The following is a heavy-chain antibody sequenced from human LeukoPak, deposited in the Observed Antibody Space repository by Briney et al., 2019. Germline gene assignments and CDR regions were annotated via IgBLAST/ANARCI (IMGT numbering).Heavy chain of an antibody. CDR1: GYSISSGYY. D-gene: IGHD3-3*01. Sequence: ASETLSLTCTVSGYSISSGYYWGWIRQPPGKGLEWIGSIYHSGSTYYNPSLKSRVTISVDTSKNQFSLKLSSVTAADTAVYYCARVVIIFPNYYYMGVWGKGTTVTVSS. CDR3: ARVVIIFPNYYYMGV. CDR2: IYHSGST. V-gene: IGHV4-38-2*02. J-gene: IGHJ6*03.